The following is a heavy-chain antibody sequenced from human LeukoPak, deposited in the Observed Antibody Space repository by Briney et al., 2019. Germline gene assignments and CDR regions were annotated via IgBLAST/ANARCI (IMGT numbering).Heavy chain of an antibody. J-gene: IGHJ3*02. Sequence: GESLKISCKGSGYRFTSYWISWVRQMPGKGLEWMGRIDPSDSYTNYSPPFQGHVTISADKYISTAYLQWSSLKASDTAMYYCARLGDYGDHDAFDIWGQGTMVTVTS. CDR2: IDPSDSYT. CDR3: ARLGDYGDHDAFDI. V-gene: IGHV5-10-1*01. D-gene: IGHD4-17*01. CDR1: GYRFTSYW.